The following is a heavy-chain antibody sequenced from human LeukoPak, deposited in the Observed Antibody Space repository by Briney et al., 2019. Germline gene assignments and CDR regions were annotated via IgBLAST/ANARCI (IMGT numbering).Heavy chain of an antibody. CDR1: GASVISSNYC. V-gene: IGHV4-39*01. Sequence: SETLSLTCTVSGASVISSNYCWGWVRQPPGKGLEWIGSMFYSGTAYTNPSLKSRVTISVDTSKNQFSLNLSSVTAADTAVYHCARHSRGYSSSWYYFDHWGQGTLVTVSS. CDR3: ARHSRGYSSSWYYFDH. J-gene: IGHJ4*02. CDR2: MFYSGTA. D-gene: IGHD6-13*01.